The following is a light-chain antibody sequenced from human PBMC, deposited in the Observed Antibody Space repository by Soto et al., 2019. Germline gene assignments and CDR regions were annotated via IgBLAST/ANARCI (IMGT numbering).Light chain of an antibody. V-gene: IGKV3-20*01. Sequence: IVLTHSPGSLWLSPGEKSTLSCGSSQNVGSRYLAWYQQKPGQAPRLLIYGTSNRATGIPDRFSGSGSGTDFSLTISSLEPGDLAVYYCQQYGSSPRTFGQGTKVDIK. CDR2: GTS. J-gene: IGKJ1*01. CDR3: QQYGSSPRT. CDR1: QNVGSRY.